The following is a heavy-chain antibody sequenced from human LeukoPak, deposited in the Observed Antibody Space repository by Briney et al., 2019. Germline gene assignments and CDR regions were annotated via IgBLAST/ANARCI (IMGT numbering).Heavy chain of an antibody. CDR1: GYSISSGYY. Sequence: SETLSLTCTVSGYSISSGYYWGWIRQPPGEGLEWIGSIYHSGSTYYNPSLKSRVTISVDTSKNQFSLKLSSVTAADTAVYYCARVSWELLGALWYWGQGTLVTVSS. V-gene: IGHV4-38-2*02. D-gene: IGHD1-26*01. CDR3: ARVSWELLGALWY. J-gene: IGHJ4*02. CDR2: IYHSGST.